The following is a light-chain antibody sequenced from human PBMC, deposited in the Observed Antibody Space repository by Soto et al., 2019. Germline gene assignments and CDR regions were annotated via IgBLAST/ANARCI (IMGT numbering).Light chain of an antibody. CDR3: SSYTVSSKTV. CDR1: SSDVGGYNY. Sequence: QSVLTQPRSVSGSPGQSVTISCTGTSSDVGGYNYVSWYQQHPGKAPKLMIYEVTNRPSGVSNRFSGSKSGNTASLTISGLQAEDEADYYCSSYTVSSKTVFGTGTKVTVL. V-gene: IGLV2-14*01. J-gene: IGLJ1*01. CDR2: EVT.